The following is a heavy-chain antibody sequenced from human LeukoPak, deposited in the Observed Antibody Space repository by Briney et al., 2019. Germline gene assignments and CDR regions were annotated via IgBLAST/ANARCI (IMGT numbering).Heavy chain of an antibody. V-gene: IGHV4-59*01. CDR2: IYYSGST. CDR3: ARYSSSSGPTYYFDY. J-gene: IGHJ4*02. CDR1: GGSISSYY. Sequence: SETLSLTCTVSGGSISSYYWSWIRQPPGKGLEWIGYIYYSGSTDYNPSLKSRVTISVDTSKNQFSLKLSSVTAADTAVYYCARYSSSSGPTYYFDYWGQGTLVTVSS. D-gene: IGHD6-6*01.